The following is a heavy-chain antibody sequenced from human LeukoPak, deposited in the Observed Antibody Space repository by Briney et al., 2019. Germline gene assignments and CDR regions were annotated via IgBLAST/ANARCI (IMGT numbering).Heavy chain of an antibody. CDR2: INHSGST. J-gene: IGHJ6*02. D-gene: IGHD6-19*01. CDR3: ARGLGSRGWYYYGMDV. V-gene: IGHV4-34*01. Sequence: PSETLSLTCAVYGGSFSGYYWSWIRQPPGKGPEWIGEINHSGSTNYNPSLKSRVTISVDTSKNQFSLKLSSVTAADTAVYYCARGLGSRGWYYYGMDVWGQGATVTVSS. CDR1: GGSFSGYY.